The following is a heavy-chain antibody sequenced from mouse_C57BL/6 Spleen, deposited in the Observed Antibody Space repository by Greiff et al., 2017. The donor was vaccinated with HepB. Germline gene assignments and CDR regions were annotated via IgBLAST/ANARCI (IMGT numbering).Heavy chain of an antibody. CDR2: IFPGSGST. D-gene: IGHD1-1*01. CDR3: ARNIDYGSSYPYYYAMDY. CDR1: GYTFTDYY. V-gene: IGHV1-75*01. Sequence: QVQLQQSGPELVKPGASVKISCKASGYTFTDYYINWVKQRPGQGLEWIGWIFPGSGSTYYNEKFKGKATLTVDKSSSTAYMLLSSLTSEDSAVYFCARNIDYGSSYPYYYAMDYWGQGTSVTVSS. J-gene: IGHJ4*01.